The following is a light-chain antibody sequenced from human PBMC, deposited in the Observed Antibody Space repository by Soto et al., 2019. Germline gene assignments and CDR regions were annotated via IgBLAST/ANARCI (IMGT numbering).Light chain of an antibody. V-gene: IGLV1-44*01. CDR3: ASWDGGVHGLM. J-gene: IGLJ3*02. CDR1: GTNIGSNV. Sequence: QSVLGQPPSVSGTPGESVTISCSGSGTNIGSNVVNWYQQLPGAAPKLLIHSNFERPSGVSDRFSGSKSGTSASLAISGLQSEDEGDYYCASWDGGVHGLMFGGGTKLTVL. CDR2: SNF.